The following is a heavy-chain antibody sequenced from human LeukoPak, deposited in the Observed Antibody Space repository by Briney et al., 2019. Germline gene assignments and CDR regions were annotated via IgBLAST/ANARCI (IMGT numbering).Heavy chain of an antibody. Sequence: GGSLRLSCAASGFTFSSYSMNWVRQAPGKGLEWVGRIKSKTDGGSTDYAAPVNGRFTISRADSKNTLFLEMNTLKTEDTAVYYCTTTYCSSTSCYRTDFDYWGQGTLVTVSS. D-gene: IGHD2-2*01. J-gene: IGHJ4*02. CDR2: IKSKTDGGST. CDR3: TTTYCSSTSCYRTDFDY. CDR1: GFTFSSYS. V-gene: IGHV3-15*07.